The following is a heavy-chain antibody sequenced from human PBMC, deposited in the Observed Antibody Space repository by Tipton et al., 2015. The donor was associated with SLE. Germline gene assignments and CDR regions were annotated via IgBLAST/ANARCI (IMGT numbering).Heavy chain of an antibody. CDR3: ARGGIYRSSTSCYRDAFDI. Sequence: TLSLTCTVYGGSFSGYYWSWIRQPPGKGLEWIGEINHSGSTNYNPSLKSRVTISVDTSKNQFSLKLSSVTAADTAVYYCARGGIYRSSTSCYRDAFDIWGQGTMVTVSS. CDR2: INHSGST. J-gene: IGHJ3*02. CDR1: GGSFSGYY. D-gene: IGHD2-2*02. V-gene: IGHV4-34*01.